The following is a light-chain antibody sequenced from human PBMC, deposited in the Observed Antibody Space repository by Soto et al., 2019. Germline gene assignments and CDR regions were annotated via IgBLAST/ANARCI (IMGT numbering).Light chain of an antibody. J-gene: IGLJ2*01. CDR3: SSYINSITFVV. V-gene: IGLV2-14*01. Sequence: QSALTQPASVSGSPGQPITISCTGTSSDVGANNYVSWYQHHPGKAPKLLIYEVSNRPSGVSSRFSGSKSGNTASLTVSGLQAEDEADYYCSSYINSITFVVFGGGTKLTVL. CDR2: EVS. CDR1: SSDVGANNY.